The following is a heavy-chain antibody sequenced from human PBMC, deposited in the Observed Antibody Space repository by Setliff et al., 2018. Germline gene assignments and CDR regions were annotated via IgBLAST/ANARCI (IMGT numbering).Heavy chain of an antibody. CDR1: GFTFSSDA. V-gene: IGHV3-23*03. J-gene: IGHJ4*02. CDR2: ISNDGSSI. D-gene: IGHD4-4*01. Sequence: PGGSLRLSCAASGFTFSSDAMTWVRQAPGKGLEWVSIISNDGSSIYYADSVKGRFTVSKDNSKNTMYLQMNSLRDEDTAIYFCAKCTSWDSHYPYFDYWGQGALVTVSS. CDR3: AKCTSWDSHYPYFDY.